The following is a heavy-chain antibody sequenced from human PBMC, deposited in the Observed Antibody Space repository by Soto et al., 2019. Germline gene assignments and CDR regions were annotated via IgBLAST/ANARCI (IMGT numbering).Heavy chain of an antibody. Sequence: GGSLRLSCAASGFTFSSYAMSWVRQAPGKGLEWVSAISGSGGSTYYADSVKGRFTISRDNSKNTLYLQMNSLRAEDTAVYYCAKAPPRITMVRGVISPNYYYYYGMDVWGQGTTVTVSS. CDR3: AKAPPRITMVRGVISPNYYYYYGMDV. CDR1: GFTFSSYA. V-gene: IGHV3-23*01. D-gene: IGHD3-10*01. CDR2: ISGSGGST. J-gene: IGHJ6*02.